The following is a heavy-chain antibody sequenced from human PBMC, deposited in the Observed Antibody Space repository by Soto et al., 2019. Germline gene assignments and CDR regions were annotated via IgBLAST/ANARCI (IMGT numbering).Heavy chain of an antibody. CDR1: GYTFTGYY. V-gene: IGHV1-2*04. Sequence: ASVKVSCKASGYTFTGYYMHWVRQAPGQGLEWMGWINPNSGGTNYAQKFQGWVTMTRDTSISTAYMELSRLRSDDTAVYYCARDWGNIVVVPAAMRTYGMDAWGQGTTVTVSS. D-gene: IGHD2-2*01. CDR2: INPNSGGT. CDR3: ARDWGNIVVVPAAMRTYGMDA. J-gene: IGHJ6*02.